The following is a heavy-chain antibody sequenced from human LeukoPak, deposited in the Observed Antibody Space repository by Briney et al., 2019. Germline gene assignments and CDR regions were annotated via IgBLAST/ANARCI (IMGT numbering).Heavy chain of an antibody. J-gene: IGHJ4*02. D-gene: IGHD3-10*01. CDR2: IYYSGST. Sequence: PSETLSLTCTVSGGSISSYYWSWIRQPPGKGLEWIGYIYYSGSTNYNPSLKSRVTISVDTSKNQFSLKLTSVTVADTAVYYCARGPYYFGSGSFGDYWGQGTLVTVSS. V-gene: IGHV4-59*12. CDR1: GGSISSYY. CDR3: ARGPYYFGSGSFGDY.